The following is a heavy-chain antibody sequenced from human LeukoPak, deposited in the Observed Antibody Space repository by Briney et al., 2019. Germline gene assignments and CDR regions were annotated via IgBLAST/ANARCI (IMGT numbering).Heavy chain of an antibody. D-gene: IGHD4/OR15-4a*01. V-gene: IGHV5-51*01. J-gene: IGHJ6*02. CDR3: ARQDDGYYYYGMDV. CDR1: GYSFTSYW. CDR2: IYPGDSDT. Sequence: GESLKISCKGSGYSFTSYWIGWGRQRPGKGLEWMGIIYPGDSDTRYSTSFQGQVTISADKSISTAYLQWRSLKDSDTAMYYCARQDDGYYYYGMDVWGQGTTVTVSS.